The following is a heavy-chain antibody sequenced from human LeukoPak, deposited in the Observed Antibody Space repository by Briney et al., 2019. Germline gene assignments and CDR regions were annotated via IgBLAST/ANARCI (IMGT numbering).Heavy chain of an antibody. D-gene: IGHD3-3*01. CDR2: INPNSGGT. Sequence: GASVKVSCKASGYTFTGYYMHWVRQAPGQGLEWMGWINPNSGGTNYAQKFQGRVTMTRDTSISTAYMELSRLRSDDTAVYYCARSPGKSVYDFWSGPRRGGQGTLVTVSS. J-gene: IGHJ4*02. CDR3: ARSPGKSVYDFWSGPRR. CDR1: GYTFTGYY. V-gene: IGHV1-2*02.